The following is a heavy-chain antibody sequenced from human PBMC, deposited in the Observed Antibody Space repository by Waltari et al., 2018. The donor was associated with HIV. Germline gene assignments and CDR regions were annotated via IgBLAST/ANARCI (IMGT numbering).Heavy chain of an antibody. J-gene: IGHJ5*02. V-gene: IGHV3-21*01. CDR1: GFTFSSYS. Sequence: EVQLVESGGGLVKPGGSLRLSCAASGFTFSSYSMNWVRQAPGKGVEWVSSISSSSSYINYADSLKGRFTISRDNAKNSLYLQMNSLRAEDTAVYYCASMVRGVTSWFDPWGQGTLVTVSS. CDR2: ISSSSSYI. CDR3: ASMVRGVTSWFDP. D-gene: IGHD3-10*01.